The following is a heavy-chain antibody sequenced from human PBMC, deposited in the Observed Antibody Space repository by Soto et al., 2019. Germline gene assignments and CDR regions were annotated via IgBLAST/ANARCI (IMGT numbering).Heavy chain of an antibody. V-gene: IGHV3-30*18. D-gene: IGHD6-6*01. J-gene: IGHJ3*02. CDR1: GFTFSSYG. Sequence: QVQLVESGGGVVQPGRSLRLSCAASGFTFSSYGMHWVRQAPGKGLEWVAVISYDGSNKYYADSVKGRFTISRDNSKNTLYLQMNSLRAEDTAVYYCAKVIWGSIAARLRAFDIWGQGTMVTVSS. CDR2: ISYDGSNK. CDR3: AKVIWGSIAARLRAFDI.